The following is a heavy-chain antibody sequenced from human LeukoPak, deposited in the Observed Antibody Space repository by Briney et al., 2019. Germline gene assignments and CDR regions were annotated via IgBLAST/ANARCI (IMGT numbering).Heavy chain of an antibody. CDR3: ARANFLYCSSSTCLFDY. CDR2: INPNDGDT. CDR1: GYTFTDYY. Sequence: AAVKVSCKASGYTFTDYYMHWVRQAPGQGFEWMGWINPNDGDTNYAQKFQGRVTMTRDTSISSAHMEVSRLRSGDTAVYYCARANFLYCSSSTCLFDYWGQGTLVTVSS. J-gene: IGHJ4*02. V-gene: IGHV1-2*02. D-gene: IGHD2-2*01.